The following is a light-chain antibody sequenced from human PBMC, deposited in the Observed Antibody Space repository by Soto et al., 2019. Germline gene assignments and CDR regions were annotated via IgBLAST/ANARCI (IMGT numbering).Light chain of an antibody. Sequence: QSALTQPRSVSGSPGQSVTISCTGTSSDVGGYNYVSWYQHHPGKAPKFIIFDVSSRPSGVPDRFSGSKSGSTAYLTISGLQAEDEADYYCCSLAGGNIFRVFGGGTKLTVL. CDR1: SSDVGGYNY. J-gene: IGLJ2*01. CDR2: DVS. CDR3: CSLAGGNIFRV. V-gene: IGLV2-11*01.